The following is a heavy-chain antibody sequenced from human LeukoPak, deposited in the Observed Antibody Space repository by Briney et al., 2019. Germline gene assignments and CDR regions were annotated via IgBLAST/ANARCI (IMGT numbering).Heavy chain of an antibody. D-gene: IGHD3-22*01. CDR3: ATDYYDSSGYFDY. CDR1: GGSISSGDYY. J-gene: IGHJ4*02. CDR2: IYYSGST. Sequence: SETLSLTCTVSGGSISSGDYYWSWIRQPPGKGLEWIGYIYYSGSTYYNPSLKSPVTISVDTSKNQFSLKLSSVTAADTAVYYCATDYYDSSGYFDYWGQGTLVTVSS. V-gene: IGHV4-30-4*08.